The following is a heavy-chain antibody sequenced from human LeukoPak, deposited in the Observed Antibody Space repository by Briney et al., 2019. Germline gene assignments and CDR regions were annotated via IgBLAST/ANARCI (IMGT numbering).Heavy chain of an antibody. CDR3: ARDPSIAVALNWFDP. CDR2: IIPIFGIA. Sequence: SVKVSCKASGGTFSSYAISWVRQAPGQGLEWMGRIIPIFGIANYAQKFQGRVTITADKSTSTAYMELSSLRSEDTAVYYCARDPSIAVALNWFDPWGQGTLVTVPS. CDR1: GGTFSSYA. J-gene: IGHJ5*02. V-gene: IGHV1-69*04. D-gene: IGHD6-19*01.